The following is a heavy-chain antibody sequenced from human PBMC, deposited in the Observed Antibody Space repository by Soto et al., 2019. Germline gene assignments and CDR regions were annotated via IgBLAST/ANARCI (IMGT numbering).Heavy chain of an antibody. D-gene: IGHD6-6*01. Sequence: NPGGSLRLSCAASGFTFSSYSMNWVRQAPGKGLEWVSSISSSSSYIYYADSVKGRFTISRDNAKNSLYLQMNSLRAEDTAVYYCARDTPTLEYSSSSGALDIWGQGTMVTVSS. V-gene: IGHV3-21*01. CDR3: ARDTPTLEYSSSSGALDI. CDR2: ISSSSSYI. J-gene: IGHJ3*02. CDR1: GFTFSSYS.